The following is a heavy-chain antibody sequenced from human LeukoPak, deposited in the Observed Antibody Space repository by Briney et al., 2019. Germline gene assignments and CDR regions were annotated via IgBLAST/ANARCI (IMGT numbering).Heavy chain of an antibody. V-gene: IGHV3-53*01. J-gene: IGHJ3*02. Sequence: GGSLRLSCAASGFTVSSSYMSWVRQAPGKGLEWVSVIYSGGSTYYADSVKGRFTISRDNSKNTLYLQMNSLRAEDTAVYYCARLGYCSGGSCYSQAFDIWGQGTMVTVSS. D-gene: IGHD2-15*01. CDR3: ARLGYCSGGSCYSQAFDI. CDR2: IYSGGST. CDR1: GFTVSSSY.